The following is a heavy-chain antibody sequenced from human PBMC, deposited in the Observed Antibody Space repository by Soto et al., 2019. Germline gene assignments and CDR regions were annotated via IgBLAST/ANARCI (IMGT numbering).Heavy chain of an antibody. V-gene: IGHV3-48*02. J-gene: IGHJ3*02. CDR2: ISVGGGSI. D-gene: IGHD2-15*01. Sequence: GGSLRLSCIDSGFTFRDYAFNWVRQAPGKGLEWVSYISVGGGSIFYADSVKGRFTISRDDARNSVYLQMNTLRHEDTAVYHCVRDHRWAFDIWGQGTVVTVSS. CDR3: VRDHRWAFDI. CDR1: GFTFRDYA.